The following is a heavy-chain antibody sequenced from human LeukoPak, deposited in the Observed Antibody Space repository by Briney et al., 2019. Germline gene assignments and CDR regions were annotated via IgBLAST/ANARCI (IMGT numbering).Heavy chain of an antibody. CDR3: ARARRHYYDSSGGIFDY. Sequence: SETLSLTCAVYGGSFSGYYWSWIRQPPGKRLHWIGEINHSGSTNYNPSLKSRVTISVDTSKNQFSLKLSSVTAADTAVYYCARARRHYYDSSGGIFDYWGQGTLVTVSS. J-gene: IGHJ4*02. V-gene: IGHV4-34*01. CDR1: GGSFSGYY. CDR2: INHSGST. D-gene: IGHD3-22*01.